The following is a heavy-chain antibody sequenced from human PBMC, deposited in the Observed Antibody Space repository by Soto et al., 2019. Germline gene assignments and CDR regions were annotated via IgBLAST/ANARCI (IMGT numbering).Heavy chain of an antibody. D-gene: IGHD3-10*01. J-gene: IGHJ6*02. CDR2: ISGSGGST. Sequence: HPGGSLRLSCAASGFTFSSYAMSWVRQAPGKGLEWVSAISGSGGSTYYADSVKGRFTISRDNSKNTLYLQMNSLRAEDTAVYYCAKDRGGSYYYYYYGMDVWGQGTTVTVSS. CDR1: GFTFSSYA. V-gene: IGHV3-23*01. CDR3: AKDRGGSYYYYYYGMDV.